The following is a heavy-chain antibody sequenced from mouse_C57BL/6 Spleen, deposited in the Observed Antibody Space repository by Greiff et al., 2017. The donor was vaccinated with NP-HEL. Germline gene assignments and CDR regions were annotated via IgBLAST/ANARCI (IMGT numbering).Heavy chain of an antibody. CDR1: GYAFSSYW. D-gene: IGHD2-4*01. CDR2: IYPGDGDT. V-gene: IGHV1-80*01. CDR3: ARGDYDGPWFAY. J-gene: IGHJ3*01. Sequence: QVQLQQSGAELVKPGASVKISCKASGYAFSSYWMNWVKQRPGKGLEWIGQIYPGDGDTNYNGKFKGKATLTADKSSSTAYMQLSSLTSEDSAVYFCARGDYDGPWFAYWGQGTLVTVSA.